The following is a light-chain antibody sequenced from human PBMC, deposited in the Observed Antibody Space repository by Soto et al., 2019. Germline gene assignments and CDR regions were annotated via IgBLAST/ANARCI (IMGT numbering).Light chain of an antibody. CDR2: GNS. Sequence: QSVLTQPPSVSGAPGQRVTISCTGSSSNIGAGYDVHWYQQLPGTAPKLLIYGNSNRPSGVPDRFSGSKSGTSASRAITGLQAEDEADYYCQSYDSSLSGQRVFGTGTKLTVL. CDR3: QSYDSSLSGQRV. J-gene: IGLJ1*01. CDR1: SSNIGAGYD. V-gene: IGLV1-40*01.